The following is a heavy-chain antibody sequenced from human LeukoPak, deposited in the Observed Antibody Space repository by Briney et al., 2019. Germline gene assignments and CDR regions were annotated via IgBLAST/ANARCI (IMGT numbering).Heavy chain of an antibody. CDR3: ARDATTEPGTIYMDV. CDR2: ISSSSSYI. D-gene: IGHD6-13*01. V-gene: IGHV3-21*01. Sequence: GGSLRLSCAASGFTFSSYSMNWVRQAPGKGLEWVSSISSSSSYIYYADSVKGRFTISRDNAKNSLYLQMNSLRAEDTALYFCARDATTEPGTIYMDVWGKGTTVTISS. J-gene: IGHJ6*03. CDR1: GFTFSSYS.